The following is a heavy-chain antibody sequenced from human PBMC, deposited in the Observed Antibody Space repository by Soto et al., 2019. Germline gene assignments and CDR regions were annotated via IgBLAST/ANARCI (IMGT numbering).Heavy chain of an antibody. CDR1: GFTFGSYS. D-gene: IGHD6-13*01. J-gene: IGHJ4*02. CDR3: ARGLQQLVED. V-gene: IGHV3-30*03. Sequence: PGGSLRLSCAASGFTFGSYSMNWVRQAPGKGLEWVAAIFDDGSNKYHVDSVKGRFTISRDNSKNTLYLQMNSLRPEDSAIYYCARGLQQLVEDWGQGTLVTVSS. CDR2: IFDDGSNK.